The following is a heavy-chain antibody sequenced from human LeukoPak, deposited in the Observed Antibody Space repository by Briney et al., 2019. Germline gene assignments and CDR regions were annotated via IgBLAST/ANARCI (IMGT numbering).Heavy chain of an antibody. V-gene: IGHV4-38-2*02. CDR1: GYYISSGYY. J-gene: IGHJ4*02. CDR2: IFNTGKT. CDR3: ARVRISGWPDFDY. Sequence: SETLSLTCTVPGYYISSGYYWGWIRQSPGKGLEWIGSIFNTGKTYYSPSLRSRVTISVDVSKDQFSLSLTSVTAADTAVYYCARVRISGWPDFDYWGQGSLVTVSS. D-gene: IGHD6-19*01.